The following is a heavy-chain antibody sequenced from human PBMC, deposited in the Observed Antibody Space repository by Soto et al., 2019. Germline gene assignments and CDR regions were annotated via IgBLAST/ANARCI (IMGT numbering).Heavy chain of an antibody. J-gene: IGHJ5*02. CDR2: IYYSGST. V-gene: IGHV4-59*01. Sequence: PSETLSLTCTVSGGSISSYYWSWIRQPPGKGLEWIGYIYYSGSTNYNPSLKSRVTISVDTSKNQFSLKLSSVTAADTAVYYCARDLISSGNNWFDPWGQGTLVTVSS. CDR1: GGSISSYY. D-gene: IGHD3-10*01. CDR3: ARDLISSGNNWFDP.